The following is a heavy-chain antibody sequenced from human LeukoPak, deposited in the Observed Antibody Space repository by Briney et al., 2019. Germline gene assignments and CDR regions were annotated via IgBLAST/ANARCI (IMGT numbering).Heavy chain of an antibody. CDR2: IYYIGTA. D-gene: IGHD3-22*01. J-gene: IGHJ6*02. Sequence: ESLCLTCTVSGGSLTSYYWSWVRQPLGKGLEWIGYIYYIGTANYNPSIKSRVTISVDTSKTQFSLKLSSVTPADTAVYYCAIEVIHYYDSSGYPRYGLDVWGQGTTVTVSS. V-gene: IGHV4-59*01. CDR3: AIEVIHYYDSSGYPRYGLDV. CDR1: GGSLTSYY.